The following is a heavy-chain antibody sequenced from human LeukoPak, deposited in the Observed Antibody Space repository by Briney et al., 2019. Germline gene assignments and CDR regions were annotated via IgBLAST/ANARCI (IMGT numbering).Heavy chain of an antibody. J-gene: IGHJ4*02. D-gene: IGHD1-26*01. V-gene: IGHV3-7*05. Sequence: GGSLSLSCPASGFXFSDNWISWVRQAPGKGLEWVANIKEDGSEKNYVDSVKGRFTISRDNAKNSLYLQMISLRAEDTAVYYCAKYFRADSGNYYRSFDYWGQGTLVTVSS. CDR1: GFXFSDNW. CDR3: AKYFRADSGNYYRSFDY. CDR2: IKEDGSEK.